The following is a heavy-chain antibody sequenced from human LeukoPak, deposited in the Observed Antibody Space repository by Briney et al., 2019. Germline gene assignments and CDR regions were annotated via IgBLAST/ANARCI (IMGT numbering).Heavy chain of an antibody. CDR1: GYTFTSYG. V-gene: IGHV1-18*01. J-gene: IGHJ4*02. CDR2: ISAYNGNT. Sequence: ASVKVSCKASGYTFTSYGISWVRQAPGRGLEWMGWISAYNGNTNYAQKLQGRVTMTTDTSTSTAYMELRSLRSDDTAVYYCARATGLLWFGELLDPVDYWGQGTLVTVSS. CDR3: ARATGLLWFGELLDPVDY. D-gene: IGHD3-10*01.